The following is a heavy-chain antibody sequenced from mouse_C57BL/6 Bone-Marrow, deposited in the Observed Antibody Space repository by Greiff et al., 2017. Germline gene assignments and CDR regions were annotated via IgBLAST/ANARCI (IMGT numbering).Heavy chain of an antibody. CDR2: IHPSDSDT. V-gene: IGHV1-74*01. Sequence: QVQLQQPGAELVKPGASVKVSCKASGYTFTSYWMHWVKQRPGQGLEWIGRIHPSDSDTNYNQKFKGKATLTVDKSSSTAYMQLSSLTSEDSAVYYCAQNGDIHYYGSSYWYFDVWGTGTTVTVSS. CDR3: AQNGDIHYYGSSYWYFDV. CDR1: GYTFTSYW. D-gene: IGHD1-1*01. J-gene: IGHJ1*03.